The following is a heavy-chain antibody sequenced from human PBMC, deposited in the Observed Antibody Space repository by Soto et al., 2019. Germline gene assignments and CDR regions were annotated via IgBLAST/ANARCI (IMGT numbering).Heavy chain of an antibody. CDR2: IKHSGGT. CDR3: ASTYYYRSGTYFAWFDP. Sequence: QVRLKQRGAGLLKPSETLSLTCDVYGGSFSGYYWSWIRQSPGKGLEWIGQIKHSGGTKYNPLLKSRVTISVDTPRNQFSLKLSSVTAADTAVYFCASTYYYRSGTYFAWFDPWGQGTLVTVSS. CDR1: GGSFSGYY. J-gene: IGHJ5*02. D-gene: IGHD3-10*01. V-gene: IGHV4-34*01.